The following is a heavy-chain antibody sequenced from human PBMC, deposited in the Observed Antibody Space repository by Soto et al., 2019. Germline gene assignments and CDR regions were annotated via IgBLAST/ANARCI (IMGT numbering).Heavy chain of an antibody. D-gene: IGHD2-2*03. CDR3: ARVWIALTGYYYGMDV. V-gene: IGHV1-46*01. Sequence: QVQLVQSGAEVKKPGASVKVSCKASGYTFTSYYMHWVRQAPGQGLEWMGIINPSGGSTSYAQKFQGRVTMTRDTSTSTVYMELSSLRSEDTAVYYCARVWIALTGYYYGMDVWGQGTTVTVSS. CDR2: INPSGGST. CDR1: GYTFTSYY. J-gene: IGHJ6*02.